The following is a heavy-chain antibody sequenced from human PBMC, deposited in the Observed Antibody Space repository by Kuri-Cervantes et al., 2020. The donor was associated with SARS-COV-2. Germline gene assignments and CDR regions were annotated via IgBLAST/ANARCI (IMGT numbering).Heavy chain of an antibody. CDR2: ISGSGATT. V-gene: IGHV3-23*01. Sequence: GESLKISCAPSGFTFSIYAMNWVRQGPRKGLGWVSGISGSGATTYYADSVKGRFTISRDNSKNTLYLQMDSLRADDTAVYYCVKDYYGSGINWIFDSWGQGALVTVSS. J-gene: IGHJ4*02. CDR1: GFTFSIYA. CDR3: VKDYYGSGINWIFDS. D-gene: IGHD3-10*01.